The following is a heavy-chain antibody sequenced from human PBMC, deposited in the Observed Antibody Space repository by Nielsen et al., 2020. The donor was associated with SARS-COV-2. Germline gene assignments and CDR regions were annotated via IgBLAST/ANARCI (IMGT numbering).Heavy chain of an antibody. CDR2: INHSGST. D-gene: IGHD6-19*01. J-gene: IGHJ6*02. CDR3: ARGPTVYSSGWRYYYYYGMDV. Sequence: WIRQPPGKGLEWIGEINHSGSTNYNPSLKSRVTISVGTSKNQFSLKLSSVTAADTAVYYCARGPTVYSSGWRYYYYYGMDVWGQGTTVTVSS. V-gene: IGHV4-34*01.